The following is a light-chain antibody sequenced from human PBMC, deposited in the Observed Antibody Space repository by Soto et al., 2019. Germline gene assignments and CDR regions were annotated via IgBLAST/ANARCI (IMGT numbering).Light chain of an antibody. CDR1: SSDVGSYNL. Sequence: QSALTQPASVSGSPGQSITISCTGTSSDVGSYNLVSWYQQHPGKAPKLMIYEGSKRPSGVSNRFSGSKSGNTASLTISGLQAEDEADYYCSSYTSGSTPYVVFGGGTKLTVL. V-gene: IGLV2-14*02. J-gene: IGLJ2*01. CDR3: SSYTSGSTPYVV. CDR2: EGS.